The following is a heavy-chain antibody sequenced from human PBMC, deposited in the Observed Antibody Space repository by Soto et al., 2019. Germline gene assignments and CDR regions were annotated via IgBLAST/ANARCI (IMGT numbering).Heavy chain of an antibody. J-gene: IGHJ4*02. CDR1: GGSISSYY. V-gene: IGHV4-59*08. CDR3: ARLRSMCGSSSGDFDY. D-gene: IGHD6-6*01. Sequence: PSETLSLTCTVSGGSISSYYWSWIRQPPGKGLEWIGYIYYSGSTNYNPSLKSRVTISVDTSKNQFSLKLSSVTAADTAVYDCARLRSMCGSSSGDFDYWGQGSLVTVGS. CDR2: IYYSGST.